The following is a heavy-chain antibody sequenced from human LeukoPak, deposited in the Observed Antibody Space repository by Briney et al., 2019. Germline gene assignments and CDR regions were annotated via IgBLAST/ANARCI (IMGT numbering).Heavy chain of an antibody. D-gene: IGHD3-22*01. CDR3: ARHLRDYDSGGEVDY. CDR1: GGSISSSSYY. CDR2: IYYSGST. J-gene: IGHJ4*02. V-gene: IGHV4-39*01. Sequence: SETLSLTCTVSGGSISSSSYYWGWIRQPPGKGLEWIGSIYYSGSTYYNPSLKSRVTISVDTSKNQFSLKLSSVTAADTAVYYCARHLRDYDSGGEVDYWGQGTLVTFSS.